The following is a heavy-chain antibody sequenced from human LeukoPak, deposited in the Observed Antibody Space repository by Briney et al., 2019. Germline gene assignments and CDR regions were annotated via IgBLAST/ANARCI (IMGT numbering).Heavy chain of an antibody. CDR2: INHSGST. CDR1: GGSFSDYF. CDR3: ASHLYDSSGYLEY. J-gene: IGHJ4*02. V-gene: IGHV4-34*01. Sequence: PSETLSLTCAVYGGSFSDYFWSWIRQPPGKGLEWIGEINHSGSTNYNPSLKSRVTISVDTSKNQFSLKLSSVTAADTAVYYCASHLYDSSGYLEYWGQGTLVTVSS. D-gene: IGHD3-22*01.